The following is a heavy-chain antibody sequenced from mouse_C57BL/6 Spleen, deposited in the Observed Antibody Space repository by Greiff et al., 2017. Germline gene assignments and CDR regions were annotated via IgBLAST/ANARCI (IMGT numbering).Heavy chain of an antibody. CDR2: INPYNGGT. D-gene: IGHD2-3*01. V-gene: IGHV1-19*01. J-gene: IGHJ3*01. CDR1: GYTFTDYY. Sequence: VQLQQSGPVLVKPGASVKMSCKASGYTFTDYYMNWVKQSHGKSLEWIGVINPYNGGTSYNQKFKGKATLTVDKSSSTAYMELNSLTSEDSAVYYCARSEYDGYYWFAYWGQGTLVTVSA. CDR3: ARSEYDGYYWFAY.